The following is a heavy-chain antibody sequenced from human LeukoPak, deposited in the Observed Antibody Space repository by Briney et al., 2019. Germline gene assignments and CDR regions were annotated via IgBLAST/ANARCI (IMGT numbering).Heavy chain of an antibody. D-gene: IGHD6-19*01. Sequence: SETLSLTCAVYGGSFSGYYWSWIRQSPGKGLEWIGETNPSGSTKYNPSLKSRVTMSVDTSKNQFSLKLSSVIVADTAVYYCARDDSVVGTAYDYWGQGTLVTVSS. V-gene: IGHV4-34*01. CDR1: GGSFSGYY. CDR3: ARDDSVVGTAYDY. CDR2: TNPSGST. J-gene: IGHJ4*02.